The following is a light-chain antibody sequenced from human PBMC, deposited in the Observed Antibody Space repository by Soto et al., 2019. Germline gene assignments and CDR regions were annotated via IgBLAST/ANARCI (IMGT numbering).Light chain of an antibody. V-gene: IGLV2-11*01. J-gene: IGLJ2*01. CDR2: DVT. CDR1: SSDVGGYNY. CDR3: CSYAGSYTSHVV. Sequence: QSALTQPRSVSGSPGQSVTLSCTGTSSDVGGYNYVSWYQQHPGKAPKLMIYDVTKRPSGVPDRFSGSKSGNTASLTISGLQAEDEADYYCCSYAGSYTSHVVFGGGTKLTVL.